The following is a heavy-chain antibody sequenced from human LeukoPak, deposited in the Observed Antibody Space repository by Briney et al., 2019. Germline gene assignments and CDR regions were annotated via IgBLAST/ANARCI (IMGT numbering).Heavy chain of an antibody. D-gene: IGHD7-27*01. V-gene: IGHV3-33*01. CDR2: IWNDGSKK. CDR1: GFTFSSYG. J-gene: IGHJ6*03. Sequence: PARSLRLSCAASGFTFSSYGMHWVRHAPGKGLEWEAVIWNDGSKKNYADSVKGRFTISRDHSKNTLYLQMNRLRAEDTSVYYCAGGPGDFYMDVGGEKTTVSVP. CDR3: AGGPGDFYMDV.